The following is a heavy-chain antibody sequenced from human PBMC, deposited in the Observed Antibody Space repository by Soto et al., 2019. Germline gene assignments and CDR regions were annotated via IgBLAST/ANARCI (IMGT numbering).Heavy chain of an antibody. CDR3: ARGRDIVLVPAAPHWYFDL. CDR2: INHSGST. V-gene: IGHV4-34*01. J-gene: IGHJ2*01. D-gene: IGHD2-2*01. Sequence: QVQLQQWGAGLLKPSETLSLTCAVYGGSFSGYYWSWIRQPPGKGLEWIGEINHSGSTNYNPSLKSRVTISVDTSKNQFSLKLSSVTAADTAVYYCARGRDIVLVPAAPHWYFDLWGRGTLVTVSS. CDR1: GGSFSGYY.